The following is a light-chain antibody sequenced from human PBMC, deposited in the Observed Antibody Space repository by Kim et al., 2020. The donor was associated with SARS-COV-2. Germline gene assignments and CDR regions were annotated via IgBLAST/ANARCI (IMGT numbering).Light chain of an antibody. CDR3: QQYGSSPYT. Sequence: SPGERATRSCRASQSVSSSYLAWYQQTPGQAPRLLIYGASSRATGIPDRVSGSGSGTDFTLTISRLEPEDFAVYYCQQYGSSPYTFGQGTKLEI. V-gene: IGKV3-20*01. J-gene: IGKJ2*01. CDR2: GAS. CDR1: QSVSSSY.